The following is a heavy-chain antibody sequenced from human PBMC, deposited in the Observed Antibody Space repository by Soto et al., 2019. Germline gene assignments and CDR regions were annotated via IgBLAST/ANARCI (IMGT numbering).Heavy chain of an antibody. Sequence: SLRLSCAASGFTFSSYAMHWVRQAPGKGLEWVAVISYDGSNKYYADSVKGRFTISRDNSKNTLYLQMNSLRAEDTAVYYCARVSESFWSGYYSIFDYWGQGTLITVSS. V-gene: IGHV3-30-3*01. D-gene: IGHD3-3*01. CDR2: ISYDGSNK. J-gene: IGHJ4*02. CDR1: GFTFSSYA. CDR3: ARVSESFWSGYYSIFDY.